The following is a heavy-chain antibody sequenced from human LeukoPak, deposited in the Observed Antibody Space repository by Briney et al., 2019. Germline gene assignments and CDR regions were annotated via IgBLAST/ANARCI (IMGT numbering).Heavy chain of an antibody. CDR3: ARQFGPTDAFDI. J-gene: IGHJ3*02. V-gene: IGHV1-2*02. CDR2: IKPRFSGT. CDR1: GITIAGYD. D-gene: IGHD3-16*01. Sequence: ASVKVSCKASGITIAGYDVHWVRQAPGQGLEWMGRIKPRFSGTNHAEKFQGRVTMTRDTSMTTAYMELSSLTSDDTAVYYCARQFGPTDAFDIWGQGTMVTVCS.